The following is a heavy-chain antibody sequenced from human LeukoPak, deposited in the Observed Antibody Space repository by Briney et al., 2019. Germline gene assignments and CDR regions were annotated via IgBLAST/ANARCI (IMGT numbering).Heavy chain of an antibody. CDR2: IKQDGSVK. J-gene: IGHJ5*02. Sequence: PGGSLRLSCTASGFTFSDFWMTWVRQAPGKGLEWVANIKQDGSVKNYVDSVKGRFTISRDNSKNSLYLQMNSLRTEDTALYYCAKDIHYDSPPFDPWGQGTLVTVSS. CDR3: AKDIHYDSPPFDP. CDR1: GFTFSDFW. V-gene: IGHV3-7*03. D-gene: IGHD3-22*01.